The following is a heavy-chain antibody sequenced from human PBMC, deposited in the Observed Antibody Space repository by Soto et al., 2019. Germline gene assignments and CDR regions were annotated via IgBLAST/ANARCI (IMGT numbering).Heavy chain of an antibody. CDR3: EADATPWQQIVNSDY. CDR2: ISVGSGYT. V-gene: IGHV1-58*01. J-gene: IGHJ4*02. Sequence: SVKVSCKASGFTFTSSAFQCVRQARGQRLEWIGWISVGSGYTNYAQEFQDRVTLTRDMSTATTYMELGRLTSEDTAIYYCEADATPWQQIVNSDYWGQGTLVTVSS. CDR1: GFTFTSSA. D-gene: IGHD1-26*01.